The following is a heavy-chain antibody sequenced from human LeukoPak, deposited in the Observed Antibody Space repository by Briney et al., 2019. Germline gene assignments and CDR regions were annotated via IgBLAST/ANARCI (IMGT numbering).Heavy chain of an antibody. D-gene: IGHD4-11*01. CDR2: INPNSGGT. V-gene: IGHV1-2*02. J-gene: IGHJ5*02. CDR3: AREEGGLTTRNWFDP. Sequence: GASVKVSCKASGYTFTGYYIHWVRQAPGQGLEWMGWINPNSGGTNYAQQFQGRVTMTRDTSIRTAYMELSGLRSDDTGVYYCAREEGGLTTRNWFDPWGQGTLVTVSS. CDR1: GYTFTGYY.